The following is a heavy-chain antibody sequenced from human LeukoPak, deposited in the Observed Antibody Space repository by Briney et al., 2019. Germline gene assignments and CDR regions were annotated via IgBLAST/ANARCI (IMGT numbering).Heavy chain of an antibody. Sequence: ASVKVSCKASGYTFTGYYMHWVRQAPGQGLEWMGWINPNSGGTSYAQKFQGRVTMTRDTSISTAYMELSRLRSDDTAVYYCARDNAGENYDYWGQGTLVTVSS. V-gene: IGHV1-2*02. D-gene: IGHD2-21*01. J-gene: IGHJ4*02. CDR3: ARDNAGENYDY. CDR2: INPNSGGT. CDR1: GYTFTGYY.